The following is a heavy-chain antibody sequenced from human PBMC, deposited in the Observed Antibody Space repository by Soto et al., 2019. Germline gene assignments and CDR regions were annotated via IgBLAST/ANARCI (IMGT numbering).Heavy chain of an antibody. D-gene: IGHD6-13*01. CDR2: IYYSGST. V-gene: IGHV4-59*08. CDR3: ARHLWVGSSWYLGAFDI. CDR1: GDSISNYY. J-gene: IGHJ3*02. Sequence: LETLSLTCTVSGDSISNYYWSWIRQPPGKGLEWIGYIYYSGSTNYNPSLKSRVTISVDTSKNQFSLKLSSVTAADTAVYYCARHLWVGSSWYLGAFDIWGQGTMVTVSS.